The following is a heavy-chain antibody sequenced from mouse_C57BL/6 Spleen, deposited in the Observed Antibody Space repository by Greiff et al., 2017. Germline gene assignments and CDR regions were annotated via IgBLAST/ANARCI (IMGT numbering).Heavy chain of an antibody. D-gene: IGHD2-3*01. J-gene: IGHJ3*01. CDR2: IYPGDGDT. CDR3: ERGGYSPFAY. Sequence: VQLKESGPELVKPGASVKISCKASGYAFSSSWMNWVKQRPGKGLEWIGRIYPGDGDTNYNGKFKGKATLTADKSSSTACMQLSSLTSEDSAVYFCERGGYSPFAYWGQGTLVTVSA. CDR1: GYAFSSSW. V-gene: IGHV1-82*01.